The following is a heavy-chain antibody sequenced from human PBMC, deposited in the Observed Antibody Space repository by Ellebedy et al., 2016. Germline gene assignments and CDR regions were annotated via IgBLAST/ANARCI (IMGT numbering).Heavy chain of an antibody. J-gene: IGHJ5*02. CDR1: GFAFSSFA. Sequence: GGSLRLSCAGSGFAFSSFAMNWVRQAPGKGLEWVSTINSANATYYADSVKGRFTISRDTSKNTLYLQMKGLRAGDTAIYYCVQGFWGGGPWGQGTLVTVSS. V-gene: IGHV3-23*01. CDR3: VQGFWGGGP. CDR2: INSANAT. D-gene: IGHD3-16*01.